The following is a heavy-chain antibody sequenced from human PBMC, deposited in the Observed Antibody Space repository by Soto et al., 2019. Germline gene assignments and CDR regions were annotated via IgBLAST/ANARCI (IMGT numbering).Heavy chain of an antibody. Sequence: SETLSLTCTVSGGSISSYYWSWIRQPPGKGLEWIGYIYYSGSTNYNPSLKSRVTISVDTSKNQFSLKLSSVTAADTAVYYCARHDDSNERYYYGSGKWWFDPWGQETLVTVSS. CDR3: ARHDDSNERYYYGSGKWWFDP. CDR1: GGSISSYY. D-gene: IGHD3-10*01. CDR2: IYYSGST. J-gene: IGHJ5*02. V-gene: IGHV4-59*08.